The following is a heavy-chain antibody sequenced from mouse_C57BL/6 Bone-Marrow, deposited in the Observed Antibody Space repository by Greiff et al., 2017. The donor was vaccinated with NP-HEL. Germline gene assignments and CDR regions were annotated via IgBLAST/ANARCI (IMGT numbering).Heavy chain of an antibody. Sequence: DVKLVESGGGLVQPGGSLKLSCAASGFTFSDYYMYWVRQTPEKRLEWVAYISNGGGSTYYPDTVKGRFTISRDNAKNTLYLQMSRLKSEDTAMYYCARQTIYYYGSSSYYAMDYWGQGTSVTVSS. D-gene: IGHD1-1*01. V-gene: IGHV5-12*01. CDR2: ISNGGGST. CDR1: GFTFSDYY. CDR3: ARQTIYYYGSSSYYAMDY. J-gene: IGHJ4*01.